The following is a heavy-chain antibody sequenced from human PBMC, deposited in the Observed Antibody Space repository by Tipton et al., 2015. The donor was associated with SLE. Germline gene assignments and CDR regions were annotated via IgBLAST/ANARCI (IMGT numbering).Heavy chain of an antibody. D-gene: IGHD3-3*01. CDR2: ISRGGRTA. CDR3: AKYLGDFWSGANYPNDAFDV. Sequence: SLRLSCAASGFTLSSYEVNWVRQAPGKGLEWIAYISRGGRTAYHAASVRGRFTISRDNSENTLYLQMNSLRAEDTAVYFCAKYLGDFWSGANYPNDAFDVWGQGTTVTVSS. CDR1: GFTLSSYE. J-gene: IGHJ3*01. V-gene: IGHV3-48*03.